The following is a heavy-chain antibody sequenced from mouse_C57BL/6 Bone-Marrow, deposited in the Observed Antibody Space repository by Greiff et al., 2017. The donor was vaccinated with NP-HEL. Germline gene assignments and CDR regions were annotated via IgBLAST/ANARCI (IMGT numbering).Heavy chain of an antibody. J-gene: IGHJ2*01. CDR2: IDPANGNP. V-gene: IGHV14-3*01. CDR3: ATFDSYGSSYPDY. D-gene: IGHD1-1*01. CDR1: GFNIKNTY. Sequence: VQLQQSVAELVRPGASVKLSCTASGFNIKNTYMHWVKQRPEQGLEWIGRIDPANGNPKYAPQFQGKDTITADTSSNTAYLQLSSLTSEDTAIYYCATFDSYGSSYPDYWGQGTTLTVSS.